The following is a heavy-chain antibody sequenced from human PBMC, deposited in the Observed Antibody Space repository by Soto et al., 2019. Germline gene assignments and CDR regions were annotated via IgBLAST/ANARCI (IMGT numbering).Heavy chain of an antibody. J-gene: IGHJ4*02. V-gene: IGHV3-74*03. CDR1: TVTYSTYC. CDR3: ARLVHVGGLPYFFGY. D-gene: IGHD1-26*01. Sequence: GGSLILSCASSTVTYSTYCIHWVRQAPGKGLVWVSRIKSDGSSTTYADSVKGRFTVSRDSAKNTVYLQMNSRRDEDTDVYDCARLVHVGGLPYFFGYRGQGA. CDR2: IKSDGSST.